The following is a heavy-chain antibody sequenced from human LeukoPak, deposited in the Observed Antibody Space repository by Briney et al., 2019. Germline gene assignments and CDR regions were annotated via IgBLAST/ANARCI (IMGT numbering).Heavy chain of an antibody. CDR3: ARVRDSSGYYIVNYFDK. J-gene: IGHJ4*02. V-gene: IGHV3-48*02. CDR1: GFSFSSC. CDR2: ISGSSTIT. Sequence: GGSLRLSCVASGFSFSSCMSWGRRAPGKGLGWVSYISGSSTITYDADSVKGRFTISRDNAQNSLYLQMNSLRDEDTAVYYCARVRDSSGYYIVNYFDKWGQGILVTVSS. D-gene: IGHD3-22*01.